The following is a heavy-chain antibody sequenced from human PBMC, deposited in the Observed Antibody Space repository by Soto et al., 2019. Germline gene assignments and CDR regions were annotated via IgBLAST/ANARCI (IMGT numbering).Heavy chain of an antibody. CDR2: IIPILGIA. J-gene: IGHJ4*02. V-gene: IGHV1-69*02. CDR1: GGTFSSYT. Sequence: QVQLVQSGAEVKKPGSSVKVSCKASGGTFSSYTISWVRQAPGQGLEWMGRIIPILGIANYAQKFQGRVTITADKSTSTAYMELSSLRSEDTAVYYCARRWPVASDFDYWGQGTLVTVSS. D-gene: IGHD2-15*01. CDR3: ARRWPVASDFDY.